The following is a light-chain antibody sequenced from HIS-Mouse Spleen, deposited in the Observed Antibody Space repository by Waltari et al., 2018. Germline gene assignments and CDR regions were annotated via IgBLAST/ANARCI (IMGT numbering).Light chain of an antibody. J-gene: IGLJ3*02. Sequence: QSVLTQPPSASGTPGQRVTISCSGSSSNIGSNTVNWYQQLPGTAPKLPIYSNNRRPSGVPDRFSGSKSGTSASLAISGLQSEDEADYYCAAWDDSLNGGVFGGGTKLTVL. CDR3: AAWDDSLNGGV. CDR2: SNN. V-gene: IGLV1-44*01. CDR1: SSNIGSNT.